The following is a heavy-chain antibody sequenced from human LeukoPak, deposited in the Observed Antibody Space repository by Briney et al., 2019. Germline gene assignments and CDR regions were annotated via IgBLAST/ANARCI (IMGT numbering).Heavy chain of an antibody. CDR1: GFTFSSYA. CDR3: AKDQQSIYGSGSYFGY. V-gene: IGHV3-23*01. Sequence: GGSLRLSCAASGFTFSSYAMSWVRQAPGKGLEWVSVISGSGGSTYYADSVKGRFTISRDNSKNTLHLQMNSLRAEDTAVYYCAKDQQSIYGSGSYFGYWGQGTLVTVSS. J-gene: IGHJ4*02. D-gene: IGHD3-10*01. CDR2: ISGSGGST.